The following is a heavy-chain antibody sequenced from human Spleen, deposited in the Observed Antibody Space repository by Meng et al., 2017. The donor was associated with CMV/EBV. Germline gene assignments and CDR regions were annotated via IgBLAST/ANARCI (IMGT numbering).Heavy chain of an antibody. CDR1: GFTFSSYS. CDR3: ARDEDYHFWSGFPDTFDV. V-gene: IGHV3-48*04. CDR2: ITSSGDII. D-gene: IGHD3-3*01. Sequence: GVSLKISCAASGFTFSSYSMDWVRQAPGKGLEWISYITSSGDIIYYADSVRGRFTISRDNAKNSLYLQMDSLRVEDTAVYYCARDEDYHFWSGFPDTFDVWGQGTMVTVSS. J-gene: IGHJ3*01.